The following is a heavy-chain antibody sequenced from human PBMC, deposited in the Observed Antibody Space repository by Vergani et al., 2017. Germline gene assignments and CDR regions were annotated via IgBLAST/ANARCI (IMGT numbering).Heavy chain of an antibody. J-gene: IGHJ5*02. CDR3: ASDTHSGQRADR. D-gene: IGHD6-19*01. V-gene: IGHV4-38-2*02. CDR2: IYHSGNT. CDR1: AYSISSGYY. Sequence: QVQLQESGPGLVKPSETLSLTCTVSAYSISSGYYWAWVRQPPGKGLEWIVSIYHSGNTYYNPSLKSRVTISVDTSKNQFSLTLTSVTDADTAVYYCASDTHSGQRADRWGQGILVTVTS.